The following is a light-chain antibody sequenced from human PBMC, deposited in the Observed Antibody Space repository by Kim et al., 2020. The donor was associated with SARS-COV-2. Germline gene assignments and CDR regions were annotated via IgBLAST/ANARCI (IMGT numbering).Light chain of an antibody. CDR1: QYIGDW. CDR3: QQRRDWPLT. J-gene: IGKJ4*01. CDR2: DAS. Sequence: EIVLTQSPATLSLSPGETATLSCGASQYIGDWLAWYQQRPGQAPRLLICDASNRAPGIPARVSGSGSGTDFTLTIRSLEPEDLGVYYCQQRRDWPLTFGGGTKVDIK. V-gene: IGKV3-11*01.